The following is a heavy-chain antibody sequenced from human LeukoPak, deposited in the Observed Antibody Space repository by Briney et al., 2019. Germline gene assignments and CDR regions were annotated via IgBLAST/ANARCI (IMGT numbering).Heavy chain of an antibody. J-gene: IGHJ2*01. CDR1: GGPFGGNY. V-gene: IGHV4-34*01. CDR3: ARGDGVKAAFGIGSWYFDL. CDR2: INPSGNT. D-gene: IGHD2/OR15-2a*01. Sequence: SETLSLTCTVSGGPFGGNYWTWTWIRQSPGQGLVWIEEINPSGNTNFHPSLRSRVFISVDTAQSQFSLKVSSMTAADTGVYYYARGDGVKAAFGIGSWYFDLWGPGTLVAVSS.